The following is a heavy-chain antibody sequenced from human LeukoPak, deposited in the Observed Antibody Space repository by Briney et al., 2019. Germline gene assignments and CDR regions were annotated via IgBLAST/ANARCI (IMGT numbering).Heavy chain of an antibody. D-gene: IGHD5-24*01. CDR3: ARGAGYNYPYYFDY. J-gene: IGHJ4*02. V-gene: IGHV3-48*01. Sequence: PGGSLRLSCAASGFTFSSYSMNWVRQAPGMGLEWVSYISSSSAIYYADSVKGRFTISRDNSKNTLYLQMNSLRAEDTAVYYCARGAGYNYPYYFDYWGQGTLVTVSS. CDR1: GFTFSSYS. CDR2: ISSSSAI.